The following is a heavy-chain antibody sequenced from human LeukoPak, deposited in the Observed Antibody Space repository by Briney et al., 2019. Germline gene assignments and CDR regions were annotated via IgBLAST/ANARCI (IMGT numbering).Heavy chain of an antibody. CDR3: ARPLRYYGSGSYDAFDI. CDR2: INHSGST. D-gene: IGHD3-10*01. CDR1: GGSFSGYY. J-gene: IGHJ3*02. V-gene: IGHV4-34*01. Sequence: PSETLSLTCAVYGGSFSGYYWSWIRQPPGKGLEWIGEINHSGSTNHNPSLKSRVTISVDTSKNQFSLKLSSVTAADTAVYYCARPLRYYGSGSYDAFDIWGQGTMVTVSS.